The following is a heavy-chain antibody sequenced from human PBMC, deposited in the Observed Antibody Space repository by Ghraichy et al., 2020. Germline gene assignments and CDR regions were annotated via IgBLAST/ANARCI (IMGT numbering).Heavy chain of an antibody. V-gene: IGHV3-23*01. D-gene: IGHD6-19*01. CDR2: ISGSGGST. CDR1: GFTFSSYA. CDR3: AKAGALSIAVAGSELDY. Sequence: GGSLRLSCAASGFTFSSYAMSWVRQAPGKGLEWVSAISGSGGSTYYEDSVKGRFTISRDNSKNTLYLQMNSLRAEDTAVYYCAKAGALSIAVAGSELDYWGQGTLVTVSS. J-gene: IGHJ4*02.